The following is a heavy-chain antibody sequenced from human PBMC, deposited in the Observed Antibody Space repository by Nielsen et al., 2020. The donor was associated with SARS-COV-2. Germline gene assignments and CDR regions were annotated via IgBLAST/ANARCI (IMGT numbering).Heavy chain of an antibody. J-gene: IGHJ3*01. CDR1: GGSISGYY. Sequence: SETLSLTCTVSGGSISGYYWNWIRQPPGEGLEWIGYIYFSGSTTYNPSLKSRVTISVDTSKSHFSLKLNSVTAADTADYYCARGKRGVAFDVWGQGSMVTVSS. V-gene: IGHV4-59*01. CDR2: IYFSGST. CDR3: ARGKRGVAFDV. D-gene: IGHD3-10*01.